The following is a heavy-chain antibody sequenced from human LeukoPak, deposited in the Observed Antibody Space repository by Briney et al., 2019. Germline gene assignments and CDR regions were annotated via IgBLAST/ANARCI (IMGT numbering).Heavy chain of an antibody. V-gene: IGHV6-1*01. CDR1: GDSVFRNSAA. J-gene: IGHJ3*02. CDR3: VGCSGGSCHSGAFEI. CDR2: ANYRSKWYY. D-gene: IGHD2-15*01. Sequence: SQTLSLTCDISGDSVFRNSAAWNWIRQSPSRGLEWLARANYRSKWYYDYAVSVKSRITTNTDTSKNQFTLQLNFVTPEDTAVYYCVGCSGGSCHSGAFEIWGQGTKVTVSS.